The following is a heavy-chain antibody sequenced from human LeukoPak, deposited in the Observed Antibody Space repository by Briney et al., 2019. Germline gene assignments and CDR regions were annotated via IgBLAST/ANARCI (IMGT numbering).Heavy chain of an antibody. CDR1: GGSVSGYY. CDR3: VSRLGRNYYALDV. Sequence: SETLSFTCTVSGGSVSGYYWNWVRQPPGKGLEWIGYIYYTGTTSYNPSLKSRVTISTDTSKSQFSLKLSSVTAADTAVYYCVSRLGRNYYALDVWGQGTTVTVSS. D-gene: IGHD7-27*01. CDR2: IYYTGTT. V-gene: IGHV4-59*08. J-gene: IGHJ6*02.